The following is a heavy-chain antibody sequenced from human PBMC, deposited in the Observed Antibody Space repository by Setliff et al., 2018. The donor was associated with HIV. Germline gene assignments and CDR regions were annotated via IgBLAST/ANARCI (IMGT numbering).Heavy chain of an antibody. Sequence: ASETLSLTCSVSGGSISSGSYYWTWIRQPAGKGPEWIGHIYTNGYTNYNPSLKSRVTISVDTSKNQFSLKLTSVTAADAAVYYCARAPPGIQNDAFDVWGQGTMVTVS. CDR1: GGSISSGSYY. J-gene: IGHJ3*01. V-gene: IGHV4-61*09. CDR2: IYTNGYT. CDR3: ARAPPGIQNDAFDV.